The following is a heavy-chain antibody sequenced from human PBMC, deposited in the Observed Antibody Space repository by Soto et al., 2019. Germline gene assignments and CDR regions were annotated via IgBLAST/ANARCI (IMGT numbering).Heavy chain of an antibody. CDR2: IYHSGST. J-gene: IGHJ4*02. CDR3: ARDGDGYNY. D-gene: IGHD5-12*01. Sequence: PSETLSLTCAVSGGSISSGGYSWSWIRQPPGKGLEWIGYIYHSGSTYYNPSLKSRVTISADTSKNQFSLKLSSVTAADTAAYYCARDGDGYNYWGQGTLVTVSS. CDR1: GGSISSGGYS. V-gene: IGHV4-30-2*01.